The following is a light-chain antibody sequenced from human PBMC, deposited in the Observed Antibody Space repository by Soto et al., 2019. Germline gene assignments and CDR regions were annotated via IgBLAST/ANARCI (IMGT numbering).Light chain of an antibody. CDR1: SSNIGAGYD. Sequence: QAVVTQPPSVSGAPGQRVTISCTGSSSNIGAGYDVHWYQQLPGTAPKLLIYGNSNRPSGVPDRFSGSKSGTSASLAITGLQAEDEADYSCQSYYSSLSGSVFGGGTKLTVL. CDR2: GNS. J-gene: IGLJ3*02. V-gene: IGLV1-40*01. CDR3: QSYYSSLSGSV.